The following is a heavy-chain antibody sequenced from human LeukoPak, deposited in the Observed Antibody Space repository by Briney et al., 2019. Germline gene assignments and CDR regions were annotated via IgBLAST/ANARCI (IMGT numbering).Heavy chain of an antibody. Sequence: PGGPLRLSCAASGLIFRSYAMNWVRQAPGKGLEWVSAISGSGGSTYYADSVKGRFTISRDNSKNTLYLQMNSLRAEDTAVYYCAKSGYNRFDYWGQGTLVTVSS. CDR1: GLIFRSYA. CDR3: AKSGYNRFDY. D-gene: IGHD5-24*01. CDR2: ISGSGGST. V-gene: IGHV3-23*01. J-gene: IGHJ4*02.